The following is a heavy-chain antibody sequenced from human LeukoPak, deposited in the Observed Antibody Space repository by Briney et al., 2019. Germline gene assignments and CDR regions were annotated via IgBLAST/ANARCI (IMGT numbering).Heavy chain of an antibody. J-gene: IGHJ6*03. Sequence: GASVKVSCKASGYTFTSYDINWVRQATGQGLEWMGWMNPNSGNTGYAQKFQGRVTITADKSTSTAYMELSSLRSEDTAVYYCARSLFRFLEWSYRSYYYYYMDVWGKGTTVTVSS. V-gene: IGHV1-8*01. CDR2: MNPNSGNT. CDR3: ARSLFRFLEWSYRSYYYYYMDV. CDR1: GYTFTSYD. D-gene: IGHD3-3*01.